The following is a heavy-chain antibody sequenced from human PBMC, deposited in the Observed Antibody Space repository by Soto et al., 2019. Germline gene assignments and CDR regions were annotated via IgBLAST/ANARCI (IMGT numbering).Heavy chain of an antibody. J-gene: IGHJ6*02. CDR1: GFTFSSYA. CDR3: TFVQLDRYYYYGMDV. D-gene: IGHD1-1*01. CDR2: ISGRGCST. Sequence: EVQLLESGGGLVQPGGSLRLSCAASGFTFSSYAMSWVRQAPGKGLEWVSDISGRGCSTYYAYSVKGRFTISRDNSKNTLYLQMNSLRAEDTAVYYCTFVQLDRYYYYGMDVWGQGTTGTVSS. V-gene: IGHV3-23*01.